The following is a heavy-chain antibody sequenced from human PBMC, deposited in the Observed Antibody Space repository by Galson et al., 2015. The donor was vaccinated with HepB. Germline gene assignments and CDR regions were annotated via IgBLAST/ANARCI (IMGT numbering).Heavy chain of an antibody. CDR3: ARHMGRDGYNYYGREEYYFDY. CDR1: GYSFTSYW. D-gene: IGHD5-24*01. Sequence: QSGAEVKKPGESLRISCKGSGYSFTSYWISWVRQMPGKGLEWMGRIDPSDSYTNYSPSFQGHVTISADKSISTAYLQWSSLKASDTAMYYCARHMGRDGYNYYGREEYYFDYWGQGTLVTVSS. V-gene: IGHV5-10-1*01. J-gene: IGHJ4*02. CDR2: IDPSDSYT.